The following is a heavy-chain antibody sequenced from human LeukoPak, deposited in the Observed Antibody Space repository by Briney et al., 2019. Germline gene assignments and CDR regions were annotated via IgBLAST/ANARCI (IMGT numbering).Heavy chain of an antibody. CDR1: GYSISSGYY. CDR2: IYHSGST. Sequence: PSETLSLTCTVSGYSISSGYYWGWIRQPPGKGLEWIGSIYHSGSTYYNPSLKSRVTISVDTSKNQFSLKLSSVTAADTAVYYCARDYGGIITRAAFDIWGQGTMVTVSS. D-gene: IGHD4-23*01. V-gene: IGHV4-38-2*02. CDR3: ARDYGGIITRAAFDI. J-gene: IGHJ3*02.